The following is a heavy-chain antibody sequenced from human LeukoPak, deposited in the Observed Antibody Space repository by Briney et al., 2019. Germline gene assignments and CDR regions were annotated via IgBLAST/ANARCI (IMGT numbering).Heavy chain of an antibody. CDR2: ISAYNGNT. D-gene: IGHD3-22*01. CDR1: GYTFTNYD. J-gene: IGHJ3*02. Sequence: ASVKVSCKASGYTFTNYDINWVRQATGQGLEWMGWISAYNGNTNYAQKLQGRVTMTTDTSTSTAYMDLRSLRSDDTAVYYCAAESIVVVDDAFDIWGQGTMVTVSS. CDR3: AAESIVVVDDAFDI. V-gene: IGHV1-18*01.